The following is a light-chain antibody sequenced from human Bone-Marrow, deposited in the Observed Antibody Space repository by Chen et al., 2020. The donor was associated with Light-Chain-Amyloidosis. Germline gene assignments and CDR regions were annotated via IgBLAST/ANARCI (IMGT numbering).Light chain of an antibody. V-gene: IGLV3-25*03. J-gene: IGLJ2*01. Sequence: SYELTPPPSVSVSPGQTARITCSGDDLPTKYAYWYQQKPGQAPVLVIHRDTDRPSGISERFSGSSSVTTAPLTISVFQAEDEADHHCPSAESSGADEVIFGGGTKLTVL. CDR2: RDT. CDR1: DLPTKY. CDR3: PSAESSGADEVI.